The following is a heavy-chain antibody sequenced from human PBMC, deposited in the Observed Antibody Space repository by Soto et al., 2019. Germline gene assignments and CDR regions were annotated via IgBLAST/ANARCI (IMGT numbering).Heavy chain of an antibody. CDR2: ISWNSGSI. V-gene: IGHV3-9*01. D-gene: IGHD3-10*01. J-gene: IGHJ6*02. CDR3: AKAAITMVRGVISYYGMDV. Sequence: EVQLVESGGGLVQPGRSLRLSCAASGFTFDDYAMHWVRQAPGKGLEWVSGISWNSGSIGYADSVKGRFTISRDNAKNSLYLQMNSLRAEDTALYYCAKAAITMVRGVISYYGMDVWGQGTTVTVSS. CDR1: GFTFDDYA.